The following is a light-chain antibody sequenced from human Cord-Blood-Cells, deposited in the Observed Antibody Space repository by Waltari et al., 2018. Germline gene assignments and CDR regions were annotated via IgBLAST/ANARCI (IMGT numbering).Light chain of an antibody. CDR1: QSISSL. V-gene: IGKV1-5*03. Sequence: DIQMTQSPSTLSASVGDRVTITCRASQSISSLLAWYQQKPGKAPKLLSYKASSLESGVPSRFSGRGFGTELTLTISSLQPDDFATYYCQQYNSYHSFGQGTKLEIK. J-gene: IGKJ2*03. CDR2: KAS. CDR3: QQYNSYHS.